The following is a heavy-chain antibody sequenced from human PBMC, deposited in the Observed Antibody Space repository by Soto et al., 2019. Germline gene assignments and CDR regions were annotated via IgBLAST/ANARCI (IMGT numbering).Heavy chain of an antibody. D-gene: IGHD6-6*01. CDR1: GYTFTGYY. V-gene: IGHV1-2*04. CDR3: ARGERQLVPNYCYYYGMDV. J-gene: IGHJ6*02. Sequence: ASVKVSCKASGYTFTGYYMHWVRQAPGQGLEWMGWINPNSGGTNYAQKFQGWVTMTRDTSISTAYMELSRLRSDDTAVYYCARGERQLVPNYCYYYGMDVWGQGTTVTVSS. CDR2: INPNSGGT.